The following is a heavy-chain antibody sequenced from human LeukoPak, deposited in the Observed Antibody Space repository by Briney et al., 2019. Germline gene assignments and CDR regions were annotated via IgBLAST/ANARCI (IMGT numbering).Heavy chain of an antibody. CDR1: GFTFSSYG. CDR2: IRNDGSGI. J-gene: IGHJ4*02. D-gene: IGHD2-21*01. CDR3: ARERGVSHPFDY. V-gene: IGHV3-74*01. Sequence: GGSLRLSCAASGFTFSSYGMSWVRQAPGKGLVWVARIRNDGSGIIYADSVKGRFTISRDNARNTLYLQMNSLRAEDTAVYYCARERGVSHPFDYWGQGTLVTVSS.